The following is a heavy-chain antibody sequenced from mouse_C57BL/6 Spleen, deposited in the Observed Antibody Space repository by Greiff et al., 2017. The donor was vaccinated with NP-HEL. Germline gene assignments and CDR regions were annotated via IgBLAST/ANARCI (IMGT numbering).Heavy chain of an antibody. D-gene: IGHD1-1*01. CDR1: GYTFTDYN. V-gene: IGHV1-18*01. CDR2: INPNNGGT. J-gene: IGHJ4*01. Sequence: EVQLQQSGPELVKPGASVKIPCKASGYTFTDYNMNWVKQSHGKSLEWIGDINPNNGGTIYNQKFKGKATLTVDKSSSTAYMELRSLTSEDTAVYYCARRAITTVVDAMDYWGQGTSVTVSS. CDR3: ARRAITTVVDAMDY.